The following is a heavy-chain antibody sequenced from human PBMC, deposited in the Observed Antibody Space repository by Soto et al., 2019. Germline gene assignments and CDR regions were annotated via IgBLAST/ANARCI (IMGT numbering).Heavy chain of an antibody. D-gene: IGHD1-26*01. V-gene: IGHV4-4*02. Sequence: QVQLQESGPGLVKPSGTLSLTCAVSGGSIRSSNWWSWVRQPPGKGLEWIGEIYHSGSTNYNPSLKSRVTIAVDTSKTQFSLKLSSVTAADTAVYYCASSSVVGANWSNDYWGQGTLVTVSS. CDR2: IYHSGST. J-gene: IGHJ4*02. CDR3: ASSSVVGANWSNDY. CDR1: GGSIRSSNW.